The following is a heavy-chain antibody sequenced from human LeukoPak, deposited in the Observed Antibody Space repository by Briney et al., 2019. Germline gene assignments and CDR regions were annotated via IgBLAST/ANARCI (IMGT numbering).Heavy chain of an antibody. V-gene: IGHV1-24*01. D-gene: IGHD2-21*02. CDR1: GYTLTELS. Sequence: ASVKVSCKVSGYTLTELSMHWVRQAPGKGLEWMGGFDPEDGETIYAQKFQGRVTMTEDTSTDTAYMELSSLRSEDTAVYYCAKEICGGDCYSAQNAFDIWGQGTMVTVSS. CDR2: FDPEDGET. CDR3: AKEICGGDCYSAQNAFDI. J-gene: IGHJ3*02.